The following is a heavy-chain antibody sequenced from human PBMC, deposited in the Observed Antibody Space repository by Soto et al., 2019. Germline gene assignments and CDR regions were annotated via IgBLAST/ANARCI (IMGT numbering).Heavy chain of an antibody. CDR3: ARGRYDFWSGYYSKWFDP. D-gene: IGHD3-3*01. Sequence: QVQLVQSGAEVKKPGASVKVSCKASGYTFTSYDINWVRQATGQGLEWMGWMNPNSGNTGYAQKFQGRVTMTRNTSISTAYMELRSVRSEDTAVYYCARGRYDFWSGYYSKWFDPWGQGTLVTVSS. CDR1: GYTFTSYD. J-gene: IGHJ5*02. V-gene: IGHV1-8*01. CDR2: MNPNSGNT.